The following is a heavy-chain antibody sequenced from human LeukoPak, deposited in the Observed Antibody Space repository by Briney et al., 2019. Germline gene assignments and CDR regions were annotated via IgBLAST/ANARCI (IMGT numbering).Heavy chain of an antibody. CDR1: GGSISSYY. J-gene: IGHJ5*02. D-gene: IGHD5-18*01. Sequence: SETLSLTCTVSGGSISSYYWSWIRQPPGKGLEWIGYIYYSGSTNYNPSLKSRVTISVDTFKNQFSLKLSSVTAADTAVYYCARGGGYSYGSNWFDPWGQGTLVTVSS. V-gene: IGHV4-59*01. CDR2: IYYSGST. CDR3: ARGGGYSYGSNWFDP.